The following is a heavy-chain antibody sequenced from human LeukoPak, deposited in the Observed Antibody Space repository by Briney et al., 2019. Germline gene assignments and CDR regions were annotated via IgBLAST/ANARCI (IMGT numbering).Heavy chain of an antibody. Sequence: PGGSLRLSCAASGFTVSSNYMSWVRQAPGKGLEWVSVIYSGGSTYYADSVKGRFTISRDNSKNTLYLQMNSLRAEDTAVYYCARAAADSYGNDAFDIWGRGTMVTVSS. CDR1: GFTVSSNY. CDR2: IYSGGST. J-gene: IGHJ3*02. D-gene: IGHD5-18*01. V-gene: IGHV3-53*01. CDR3: ARAAADSYGNDAFDI.